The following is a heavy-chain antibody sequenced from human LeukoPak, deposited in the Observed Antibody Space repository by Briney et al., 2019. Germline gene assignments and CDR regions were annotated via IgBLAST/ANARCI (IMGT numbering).Heavy chain of an antibody. CDR1: GFTFSSSG. CDR3: AKEYCSDSVCHSLDY. CDR2: ISYDGSNK. V-gene: IGHV3-30*18. J-gene: IGHJ4*02. D-gene: IGHD2-8*01. Sequence: GGSLRLSCAASGFTFSSSGMHWVRQAPGKGLEWVAVISYDGSNKYYADSVKGRFTFSRDNSKNTLYLQMNSLRAEDTAVYYCAKEYCSDSVCHSLDYWGQGTLVTVSS.